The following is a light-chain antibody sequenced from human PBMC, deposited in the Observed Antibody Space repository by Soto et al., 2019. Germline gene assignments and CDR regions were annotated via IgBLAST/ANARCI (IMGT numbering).Light chain of an antibody. Sequence: QSVLTQPASVSGSPGQSITIPCTGTSNDVGGYNYVSWYQHHPGKAPKLMIYEVTNRPSGVSNRFSGSKSGNTASLTISGLQAEDEADYYCTSYTSSGTLVFGGGTKLTVL. J-gene: IGLJ2*01. CDR1: SNDVGGYNY. CDR3: TSYTSSGTLV. CDR2: EVT. V-gene: IGLV2-14*01.